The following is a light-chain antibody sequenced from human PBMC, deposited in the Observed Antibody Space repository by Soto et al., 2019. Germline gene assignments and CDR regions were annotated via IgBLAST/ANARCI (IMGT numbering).Light chain of an antibody. Sequence: NQMTQSPSSVSASVGDRVTITFRASQGISRWLAWYQQKPGKAPKLLIYDASSLESGVPSRFSGSGSGTDFTLKISRVEAEDVGVYYCMQGTDWPPTFGGVTNVDIK. CDR3: MQGTDWPPT. J-gene: IGKJ4*01. CDR1: QGISRW. V-gene: IGKV1D-12*01. CDR2: DAS.